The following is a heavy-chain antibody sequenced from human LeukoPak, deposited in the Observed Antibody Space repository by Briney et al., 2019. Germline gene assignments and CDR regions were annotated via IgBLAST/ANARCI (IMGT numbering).Heavy chain of an antibody. J-gene: IGHJ6*02. CDR2: INHSGST. V-gene: IGHV4-34*01. CDR3: ARVDVLRYFDWSYYYGMDV. D-gene: IGHD3-9*01. CDR1: GGSFSGYC. Sequence: PSETLSLTCAVYGGSFSGYCWSWIRQPPGKGLEWIGEINHSGSTNYNPSLKSRVTISVDTSKNQFSLKLSSVTAADTAVYYCARVDVLRYFDWSYYYGMDVWGQGTTVTVSS.